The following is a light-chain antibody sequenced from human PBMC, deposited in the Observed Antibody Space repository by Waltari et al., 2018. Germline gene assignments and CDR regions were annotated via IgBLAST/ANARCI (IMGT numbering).Light chain of an antibody. CDR2: DAS. J-gene: IGKJ2*01. CDR3: QQRSNWTPHT. Sequence: EIVLTQSPATLSLSPGDKVTLSCRASQSVGSYLAWYQQKPGQPPRLLIYDASNRATGVPARFRGSGSGTDFTLTISSLEAEDFAVYYCQQRSNWTPHTFGQGARLEIK. V-gene: IGKV3-11*01. CDR1: QSVGSY.